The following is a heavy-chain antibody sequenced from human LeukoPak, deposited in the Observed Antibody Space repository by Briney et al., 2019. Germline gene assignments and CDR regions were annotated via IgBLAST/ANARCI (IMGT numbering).Heavy chain of an antibody. V-gene: IGHV3-48*03. CDR3: ARDGAWEPPHYYYGMDV. D-gene: IGHD1-14*01. J-gene: IGHJ6*02. Sequence: PGGSLRLSCAASGFSFSSYEMNWVRQAPGKGLEWVSYINSSGSTIYNAASVKSRFTISRDNAKNSMYLQMNSLRAEDTAVYYCARDGAWEPPHYYYGMDVWGRGTTVTVSS. CDR2: INSSGSTI. CDR1: GFSFSSYE.